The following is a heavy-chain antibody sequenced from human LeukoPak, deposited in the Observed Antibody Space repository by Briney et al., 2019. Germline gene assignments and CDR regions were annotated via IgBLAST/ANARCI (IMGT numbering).Heavy chain of an antibody. CDR2: ITTISHYI. Sequence: PGGSLRLSCAASGFTLSDYHMNWVRQAPGKGLEWLSSITTISHYIYYAGAVRGRFTISRDNAKNSLYLQMNSLRGEDTAVYYCARSGGPGTYHQLRYNWFDPWGQGTLGTVSS. CDR1: GFTLSDYH. D-gene: IGHD3-10*01. J-gene: IGHJ5*02. CDR3: ARSGGPGTYHQLRYNWFDP. V-gene: IGHV3-21*01.